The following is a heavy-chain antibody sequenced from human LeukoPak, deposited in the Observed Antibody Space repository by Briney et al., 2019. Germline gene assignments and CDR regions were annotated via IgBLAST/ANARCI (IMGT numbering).Heavy chain of an antibody. CDR2: IRGKPYGGTT. V-gene: IGHV3-49*04. J-gene: IGHJ4*02. Sequence: GGSLRLSCTASGFTFGEYAMSWVRQAPGKGLEWVGFIRGKPYGGTTEYAASVKGRFIISRDDSESIAYLQMNSLKTEDTAVYYCTRDVPYGGNSGDFDYWGQGTLVTVSS. D-gene: IGHD4-23*01. CDR1: GFTFGEYA. CDR3: TRDVPYGGNSGDFDY.